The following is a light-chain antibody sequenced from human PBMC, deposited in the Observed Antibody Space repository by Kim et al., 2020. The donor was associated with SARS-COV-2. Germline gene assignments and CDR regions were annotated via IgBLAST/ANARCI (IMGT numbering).Light chain of an antibody. CDR3: QQGYRTPEFT. V-gene: IGKV1-39*01. CDR1: QSISSY. CDR2: AAS. Sequence: DIQMTQSPSSLSASVGDRVTITCRASQSISSYLNWYQQKPGKAPKLLIYAASSLQSGVPSRFSGSGSGTDFTLTISSLQPEDFATYYCQQGYRTPEFTFGPGTKVDIK. J-gene: IGKJ3*01.